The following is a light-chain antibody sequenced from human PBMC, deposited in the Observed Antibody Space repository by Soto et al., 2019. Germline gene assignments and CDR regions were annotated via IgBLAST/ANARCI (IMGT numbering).Light chain of an antibody. CDR2: GAS. CDR1: QSVSSNY. Sequence: EIVLTQSPDTLSLSPGEIATLSFSASQSVSSNYLAWYQQKPGQAPRPLIYGASSRAPGIPDRFSGSGSGTDFTLTISRLEPEDFAVYYCQQYGSSPWTFGQGTKVDIK. J-gene: IGKJ1*01. CDR3: QQYGSSPWT. V-gene: IGKV3-20*01.